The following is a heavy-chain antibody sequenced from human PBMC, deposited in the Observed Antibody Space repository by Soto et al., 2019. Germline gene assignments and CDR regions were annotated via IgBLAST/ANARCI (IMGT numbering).Heavy chain of an antibody. V-gene: IGHV3-23*01. D-gene: IGHD6-13*01. CDR2: ISGSGANT. CDR1: GFTFSTYT. CDR3: AKDGTAVGTPYSWYFDL. J-gene: IGHJ2*01. Sequence: EVQLLESGGGLVQPEGSLRLSCAASGFTFSTYTMSWVRQAPGKGLEWVSAISGSGANTNYADSVKGRFTITRDNSKNTLNPQMSSLRAEDTAVYFCAKDGTAVGTPYSWYFDLWGRGTLFTVSS.